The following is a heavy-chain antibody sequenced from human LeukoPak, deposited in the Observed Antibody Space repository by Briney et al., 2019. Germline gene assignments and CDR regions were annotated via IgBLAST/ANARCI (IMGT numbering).Heavy chain of an antibody. Sequence: SETLSLTCTVSGGSISSGDYYWSWIRQPPGKGLEWIGYIYYSGSTYYNPSLKSRVTISVDTSKNQFSLKLSSVTAADTAVYYCARVDDWPSPLFDYWGQGTLVTVSS. J-gene: IGHJ4*02. CDR3: ARVDDWPSPLFDY. CDR2: IYYSGST. V-gene: IGHV4-30-4*01. D-gene: IGHD3-9*01. CDR1: GGSISSGDYY.